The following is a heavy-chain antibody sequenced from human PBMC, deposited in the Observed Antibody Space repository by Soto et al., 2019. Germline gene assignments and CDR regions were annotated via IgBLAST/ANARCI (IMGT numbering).Heavy chain of an antibody. J-gene: IGHJ6*02. D-gene: IGHD3-9*01. CDR1: GYTFTSYG. CDR2: VSAYNGNT. V-gene: IGHV1-18*01. CDR3: ARDLNVKYYDILTGYTDSYCNNGIDV. Sequence: ASVKVSCKASGYTFTSYGISWVRQAPGQGLEWMGWVSAYNGNTNYAQKLQGRVTMTTDTSTSTAYMELRSLRSDDTAVYYCARDLNVKYYDILTGYTDSYCNNGIDVWGQGTTVTVSS.